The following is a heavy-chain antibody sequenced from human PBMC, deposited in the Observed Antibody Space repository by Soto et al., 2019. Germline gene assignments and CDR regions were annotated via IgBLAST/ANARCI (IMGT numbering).Heavy chain of an antibody. CDR3: ARGFIPYCSSTSCYDAFDI. CDR2: INHSGST. Sequence: QVQLQQWGAGLLKPSETLSLTCAVYGGSFSGYYWSWIRQPPGKGLEWIGEINHSGSTNYNPSLKGRVTISVDTSKEQFSLKLGSVAAADTAVYYCARGFIPYCSSTSCYDAFDIWGQGTMVTVSS. D-gene: IGHD2-2*01. CDR1: GGSFSGYY. V-gene: IGHV4-34*01. J-gene: IGHJ3*02.